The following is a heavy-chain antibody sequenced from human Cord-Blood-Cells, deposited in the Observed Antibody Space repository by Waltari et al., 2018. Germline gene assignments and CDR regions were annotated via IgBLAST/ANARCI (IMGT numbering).Heavy chain of an antibody. V-gene: IGHV4-4*07. J-gene: IGHJ5*02. Sequence: QVQLQESGPGLVKPSETLSLTCTVSGGSISRYSWSWIRQPAGKGLEWIGRIYTSGSTNYNPSLKSRVTMSVDTSKNQFSLKLSSVTAADTAVYYCARDSDSSSWYWFDPWGQGTLVTVSS. CDR2: IYTSGST. D-gene: IGHD6-13*01. CDR3: ARDSDSSSWYWFDP. CDR1: GGSISRYS.